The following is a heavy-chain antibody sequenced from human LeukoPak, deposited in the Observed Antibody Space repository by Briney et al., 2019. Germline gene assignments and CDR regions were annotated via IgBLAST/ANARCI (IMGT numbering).Heavy chain of an antibody. V-gene: IGHV3-13*01. CDR2: IGTVGDT. J-gene: IGHJ4*02. Sequence: PEGSLRLSCAASGFIFSKYDMHWVRQATGKSLEWVSAIGTVGDTYYAGSVKGRFTISRDDVQNSLYLEMDSLTAGDTAVYYCVREENGGGVQELDYWGQGTLVIVSS. D-gene: IGHD3-16*01. CDR3: VREENGGGVQELDY. CDR1: GFIFSKYD.